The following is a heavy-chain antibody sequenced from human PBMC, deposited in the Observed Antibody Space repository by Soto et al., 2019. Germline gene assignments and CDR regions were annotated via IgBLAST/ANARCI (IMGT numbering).Heavy chain of an antibody. Sequence: GGSLRLSCLASGFTVTTNYMIWVRQPPGEGLEWVSTTFSGGSTNYADSVRGRFSISRDNSKNTVYLQMNNLRVEDTAVYYCAKKSPSSIQGWAFAMDVWGQGTTVTVSS. J-gene: IGHJ6*02. CDR2: TFSGGST. CDR1: GFTVTTNY. CDR3: AKKSPSSIQGWAFAMDV. V-gene: IGHV3-53*01. D-gene: IGHD1-26*01.